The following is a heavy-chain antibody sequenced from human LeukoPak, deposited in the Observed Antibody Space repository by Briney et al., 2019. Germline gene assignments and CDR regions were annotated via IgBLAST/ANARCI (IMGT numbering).Heavy chain of an antibody. J-gene: IGHJ4*02. CDR1: GFTFSSYE. D-gene: IGHD1-26*01. Sequence: EGSLRLSCAASGFTFSSYEMNWVRQAPGKGLEWVSYISSSSSTIYYADSVKGRFTISRDNSKNTLYLQMNSLRAEDTAVYYCAKGLRKLIVGSTEYYFDYWGQGTLVTVSS. V-gene: IGHV3-48*01. CDR2: ISSSSSTI. CDR3: AKGLRKLIVGSTEYYFDY.